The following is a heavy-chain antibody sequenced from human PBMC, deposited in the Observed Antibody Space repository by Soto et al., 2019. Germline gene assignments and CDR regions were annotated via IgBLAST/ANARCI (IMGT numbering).Heavy chain of an antibody. CDR2: INAGNGNT. J-gene: IGHJ4*02. V-gene: IGHV1-3*05. CDR1: GYTFTSYA. D-gene: IGHD2-21*02. Sequence: QVQLVQSGGEEKKPGASVKVSCKASGYTFTSYAMHWVGQAPGQRLEWMGWINAGNGNTKYSQKFQGRVTITRDTSASTAYMELSSLRSEDTAVYYCARSIVVVTALDYWGQGTLVTVSS. CDR3: ARSIVVVTALDY.